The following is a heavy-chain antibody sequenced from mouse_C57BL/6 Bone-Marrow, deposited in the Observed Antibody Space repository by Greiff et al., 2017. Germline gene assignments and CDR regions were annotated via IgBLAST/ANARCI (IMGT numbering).Heavy chain of an antibody. CDR2: IDPEDGDT. J-gene: IGHJ3*01. CDR1: GFNIKDYY. D-gene: IGHD1-1*01. CDR3: TTDYYGSSSWFAY. Sequence: EVKLMESGAELVRPGASVKLSCTASGFNIKDYYMHWVKQRPEQGLEWIGRIDPEDGDTEYAPQFQGKATMTADTSSNTAYLQLSSLTSEDTAVYYCTTDYYGSSSWFAYWGQGTLVTVSA. V-gene: IGHV14-1*01.